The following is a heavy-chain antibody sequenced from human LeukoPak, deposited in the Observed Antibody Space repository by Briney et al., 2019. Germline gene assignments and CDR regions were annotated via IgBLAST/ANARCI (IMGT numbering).Heavy chain of an antibody. V-gene: IGHV4-59*01. CDR2: IYYTGST. J-gene: IGHJ4*02. CDR1: GGSISNYY. CDR3: ARYYDTSGSLDY. Sequence: SETLSLTCSVSGGSISNYYWSWIRQPPGKGLEWIGYIYYTGSTNCNPSLKSRVTISVDTSKNQFSLRLSSVTAADTAVYFCARYYDTSGSLDYWGQGILVTVSS. D-gene: IGHD3-22*01.